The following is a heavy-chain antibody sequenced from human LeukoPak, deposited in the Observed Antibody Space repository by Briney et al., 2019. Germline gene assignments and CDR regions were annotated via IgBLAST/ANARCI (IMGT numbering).Heavy chain of an antibody. Sequence: GGSLRLSCAASGFTFSSYAMSWVRQAPGKGLEWVSAISGSGGSTYYADSVKGRFTISRDNSKNTLYLQMNSLRAEGTAVYYCTKGMEYSSASGFDYWGQGTLVTVSS. J-gene: IGHJ4*02. CDR3: TKGMEYSSASGFDY. D-gene: IGHD6-6*01. V-gene: IGHV3-23*01. CDR1: GFTFSSYA. CDR2: ISGSGGST.